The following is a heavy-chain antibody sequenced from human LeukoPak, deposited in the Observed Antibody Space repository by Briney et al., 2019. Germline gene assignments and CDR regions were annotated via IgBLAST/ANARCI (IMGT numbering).Heavy chain of an antibody. Sequence: PGGSLRLSCAASGFTFSCYWMTWVRQAPGKGLEWVANITQDGSEKNYVKSVKGRFTISRDNAKYSLYLQMNSLRAEDTAIYYCARASPQQAFLFDYWGQGTLVTVSS. D-gene: IGHD1/OR15-1a*01. CDR3: ARASPQQAFLFDY. CDR1: GFTFSCYW. J-gene: IGHJ4*02. V-gene: IGHV3-7*01. CDR2: ITQDGSEK.